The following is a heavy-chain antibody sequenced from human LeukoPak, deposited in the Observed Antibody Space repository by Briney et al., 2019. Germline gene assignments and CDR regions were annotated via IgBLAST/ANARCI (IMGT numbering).Heavy chain of an antibody. CDR3: LAARNLGDAFDI. J-gene: IGHJ3*02. V-gene: IGHV3-7*01. D-gene: IGHD6-6*01. CDR1: GFTFSSYS. CDR2: IKQDGSEK. Sequence: GGSLRLSCAASGFTFSSYSMSWVRQAPGKGLEWVANIKQDGSEKYYVDSVKGRFTISRDNAKNSLYLQMNSLRAEDTAVYYCLAARNLGDAFDIWGQGTMVTVSS.